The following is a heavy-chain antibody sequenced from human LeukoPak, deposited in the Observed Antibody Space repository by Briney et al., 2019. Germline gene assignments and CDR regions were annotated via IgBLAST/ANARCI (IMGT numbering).Heavy chain of an antibody. Sequence: SETLSLTCTVSGGSISSGGYYWSWIRQHPGKGLEWIGYIYYSGSTYYNPSLKSRVTISVDTSKNQFSLKLSSVTAADTAVYYCARDRSFEMVRGPHFDIWGQGTMVTVSS. V-gene: IGHV4-31*03. CDR2: IYYSGST. J-gene: IGHJ3*02. D-gene: IGHD3-10*01. CDR3: ARDRSFEMVRGPHFDI. CDR1: GGSISSGGYY.